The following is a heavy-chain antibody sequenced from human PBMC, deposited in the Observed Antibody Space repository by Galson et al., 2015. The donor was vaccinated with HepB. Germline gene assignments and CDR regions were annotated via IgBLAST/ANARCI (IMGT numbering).Heavy chain of an antibody. CDR1: GFTFSSYA. CDR2: ISSSSSYT. V-gene: IGHV3-11*06. Sequence: SLRLSCAASGFTFSSYATSWIRQAPGKGLEWVSYISSSSSYTNYADSVKGRFTISRDNAKNSLYLQMNSLRAEDTAVYYCARVSSGYYYSFDYWGQGTLVTVSS. D-gene: IGHD3-22*01. J-gene: IGHJ4*02. CDR3: ARVSSGYYYSFDY.